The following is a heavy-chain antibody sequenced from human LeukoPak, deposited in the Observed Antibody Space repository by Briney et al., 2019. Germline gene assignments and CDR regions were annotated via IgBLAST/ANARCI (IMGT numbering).Heavy chain of an antibody. Sequence: GESLKISFKGSGXSFTSYCIGWVRQMPGKGLEWMGTIYAGDSDTRYSPSFQGQVTISADKSSSTAYLQWSSLKASDTAMYYCARVSISGTTRPVDYWGQGTLVTVSS. J-gene: IGHJ4*02. V-gene: IGHV5-51*01. D-gene: IGHD1-20*01. CDR1: GXSFTSYC. CDR2: IYAGDSDT. CDR3: ARVSISGTTRPVDY.